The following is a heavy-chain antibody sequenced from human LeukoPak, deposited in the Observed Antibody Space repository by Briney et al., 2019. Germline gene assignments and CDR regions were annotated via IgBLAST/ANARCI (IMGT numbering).Heavy chain of an antibody. CDR1: GFTFSSYA. CDR2: IFGSGIDT. CDR3: AKRDPLTGYYNYGMDV. Sequence: GGSLRLSCAASGFTFSSYAMSWVRQAPGKGLEWVSSIFGSGIDTQYADSVKGRFTISRDNSKNTLYLQMNSLRAEDTAVYYCAKRDPLTGYYNYGMDVWGQGTTVTVSS. V-gene: IGHV3-23*01. J-gene: IGHJ6*02. D-gene: IGHD3-9*01.